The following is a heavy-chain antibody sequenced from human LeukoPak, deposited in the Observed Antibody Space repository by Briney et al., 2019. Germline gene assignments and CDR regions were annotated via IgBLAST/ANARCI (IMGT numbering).Heavy chain of an antibody. CDR3: ARHVGGQRTDY. Sequence: GESLKISCKGSGYTFTSYWIAWVPQVPGKGLEWMGIIYPVDSDTRYSPSFQGQVTISADKSISTAYLQWSSLKASDTAMYYCARHVGGQRTDYWGQGTLVTVSS. D-gene: IGHD3-16*01. V-gene: IGHV5-51*01. J-gene: IGHJ4*02. CDR2: IYPVDSDT. CDR1: GYTFTSYW.